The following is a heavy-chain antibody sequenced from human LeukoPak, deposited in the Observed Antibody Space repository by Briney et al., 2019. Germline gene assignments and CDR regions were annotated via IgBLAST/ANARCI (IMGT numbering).Heavy chain of an antibody. CDR2: ISGSGGET. CDR3: ATHYTSGNYYDQYYFDS. J-gene: IGHJ4*02. Sequence: PGGSLRLSCAASRFTFGSYAVSWVRQAPGKGLEWVSAISGSGGETYYADSVRGRFTISRDNSKHTLSLQMNSLRAEDTAVYYCATHYTSGNYYDQYYFDSWGQGTLVTVSS. CDR1: RFTFGSYA. V-gene: IGHV3-23*01. D-gene: IGHD3-10*01.